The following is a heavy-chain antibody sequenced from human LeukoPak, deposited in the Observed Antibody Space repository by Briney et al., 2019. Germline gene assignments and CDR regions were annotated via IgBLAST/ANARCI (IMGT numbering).Heavy chain of an antibody. CDR2: ISSSSSYI. Sequence: GGSLRLSCAASGFTFSDYYMNWVRQAPGKGLEWVSSISSSSSYIYYADSVKGRFTISRDNAKNSLYLQMNSLRAEDTAVYYCAREGIAAAGLPFDYWGQGTLVTVSS. V-gene: IGHV3-21*01. J-gene: IGHJ4*02. CDR3: AREGIAAAGLPFDY. D-gene: IGHD6-13*01. CDR1: GFTFSDYY.